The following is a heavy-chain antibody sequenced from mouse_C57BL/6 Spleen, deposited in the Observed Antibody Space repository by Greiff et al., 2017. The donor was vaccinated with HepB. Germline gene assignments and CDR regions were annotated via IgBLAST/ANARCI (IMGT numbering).Heavy chain of an antibody. D-gene: IGHD1-1*01. CDR2: IDPSDSYT. J-gene: IGHJ2*01. CDR1: GYTFTSYW. Sequence: QVQLQQPGAELVKPGASVKLSCKASGYTFTSYWMQWVKQRPGQGLEWIGEIDPSDSYTNYNQKFKGKATLTVDTSSSTAYMQLSSLTSEDSAVYYCARGDITTVVDYFDYWGQGTTLTVSS. V-gene: IGHV1-50*01. CDR3: ARGDITTVVDYFDY.